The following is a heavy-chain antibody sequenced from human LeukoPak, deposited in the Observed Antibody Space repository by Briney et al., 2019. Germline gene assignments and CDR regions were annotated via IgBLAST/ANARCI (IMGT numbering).Heavy chain of an antibody. D-gene: IGHD4-23*01. CDR3: VRDSTVVTPFSFDY. CDR1: RFTFSSYW. Sequence: PGGSLRLSCAASRFTFSSYWMSWVRQAPGKGLEWVANIKQDGSDKYYVDSVKGRFTISRDNAKNSLYLQMNSLRAEDTAMYYCVRDSTVVTPFSFDYWGQVTLVTVSS. CDR2: IKQDGSDK. J-gene: IGHJ4*02. V-gene: IGHV3-7*01.